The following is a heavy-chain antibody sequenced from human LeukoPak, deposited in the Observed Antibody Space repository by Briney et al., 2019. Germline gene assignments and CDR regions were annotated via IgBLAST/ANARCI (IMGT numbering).Heavy chain of an antibody. D-gene: IGHD3-9*01. CDR1: GYTFTSYG. CDR3: ARLELYYDNVNVDY. J-gene: IGHJ4*02. Sequence: GASVKVSCKASGYTFTSYGISWVRQAPGQGLEWMGWISAYNGNTNYAQKLQGRVTMTTDTSTSTAYMEPRSLRSDDTAVYYCARLELYYDNVNVDYWGQGTLVTVSS. V-gene: IGHV1-18*01. CDR2: ISAYNGNT.